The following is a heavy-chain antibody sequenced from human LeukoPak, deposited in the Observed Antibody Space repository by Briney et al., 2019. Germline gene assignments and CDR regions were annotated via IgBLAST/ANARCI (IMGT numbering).Heavy chain of an antibody. V-gene: IGHV4-34*01. CDR1: GGSFSGYY. J-gene: IGHJ3*02. CDR3: ARVGGYCSGGSCFRRNGHDAFDI. D-gene: IGHD2-15*01. Sequence: SETLSLTCAVYGGSFSGYYWSWIRQPPGKGLEWIGEINHSGSTNYNPSLKSRVTVSVDTSKNQFSLKLSSVTAADTAVYYCARVGGYCSGGSCFRRNGHDAFDIWGQGTMVTVSS. CDR2: INHSGST.